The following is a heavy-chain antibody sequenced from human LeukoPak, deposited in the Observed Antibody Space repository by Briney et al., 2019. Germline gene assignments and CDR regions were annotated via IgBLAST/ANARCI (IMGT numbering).Heavy chain of an antibody. CDR2: IYSGGST. Sequence: PGGSLRLSCAASGFTVSSNYMSWVRQAPGKGLEWVSVIYSGGSTYYADSVKGRFTISRDNSKNTLYLQMNSLRAEDTAVYYCARERAGAGTSYFDYWGQGTLVTVSS. J-gene: IGHJ4*02. CDR1: GFTVSSNY. D-gene: IGHD6-13*01. CDR3: ARERAGAGTSYFDY. V-gene: IGHV3-66*02.